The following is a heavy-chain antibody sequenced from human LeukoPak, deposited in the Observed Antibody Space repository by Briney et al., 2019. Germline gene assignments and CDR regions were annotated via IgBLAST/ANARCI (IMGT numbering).Heavy chain of an antibody. J-gene: IGHJ4*02. CDR2: IRHDESEK. Sequence: GGSLRLSCAASGFSFNSDWMDWVRQAPGKGLEWVANIRHDESEKNYLDSVKGRFTISRDNARNSLYLQMNGLRVEDTAVYYCTRRLDDWGQGTLVTVSS. CDR3: TRRLDD. V-gene: IGHV3-7*01. CDR1: GFSFNSDW. D-gene: IGHD3-16*01.